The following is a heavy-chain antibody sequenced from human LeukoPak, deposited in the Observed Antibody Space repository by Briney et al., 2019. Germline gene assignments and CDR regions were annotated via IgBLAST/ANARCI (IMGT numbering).Heavy chain of an antibody. Sequence: SGGSLRLSCAPSGFTFSTYWMGWVRQAPGKGLEWVSVTYSGGNTYYADSVQGRFTMSRENPENTLYLQMNSLRAEDTAVYYCARAHDRGYYYGFDYWGQGTLVTVSS. CDR3: ARAHDRGYYYGFDY. J-gene: IGHJ4*02. D-gene: IGHD3-22*01. CDR2: TYSGGNT. V-gene: IGHV3-66*01. CDR1: GFTFSTYW.